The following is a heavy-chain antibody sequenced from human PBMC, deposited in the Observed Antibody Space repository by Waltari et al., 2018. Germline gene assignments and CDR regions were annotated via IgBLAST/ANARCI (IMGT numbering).Heavy chain of an antibody. Sequence: QVQLMESGPGLVRPSETLSLTCNVSGGSITSDYWSWVRQPPGKGLEWVGYIYHSGTTNYNPSLRSRVSLSVDTSKTQFSLKLTYVTAADTAVYYCARGHSTGWYLSHWGRGALVTVSS. D-gene: IGHD6-19*01. CDR1: GGSITSDY. CDR3: ARGHSTGWYLSH. CDR2: IYHSGTT. J-gene: IGHJ1*01. V-gene: IGHV4-59*01.